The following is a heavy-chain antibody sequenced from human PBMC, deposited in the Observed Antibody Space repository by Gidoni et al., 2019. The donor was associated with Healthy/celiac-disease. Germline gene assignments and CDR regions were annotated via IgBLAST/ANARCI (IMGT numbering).Heavy chain of an antibody. CDR2: IWYDGSNK. V-gene: IGHV3-33*01. CDR1: GFPFSIYG. Sequence: QVQLVESGGGVVQPGRSLRLSCAASGFPFSIYGMHWVRQAPGKGLEWVAVIWYDGSNKYYADSVKGRFTISRDNSKNTLYLQMNSLRAEDTAVYYCARDYYDSSGYSSYFDYWGQGTLVTVSS. J-gene: IGHJ4*02. CDR3: ARDYYDSSGYSSYFDY. D-gene: IGHD3-22*01.